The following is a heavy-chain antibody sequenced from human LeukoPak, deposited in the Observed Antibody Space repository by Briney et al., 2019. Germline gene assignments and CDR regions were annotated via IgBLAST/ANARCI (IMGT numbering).Heavy chain of an antibody. CDR3: ARSPGRNLLEY. V-gene: IGHV3-9*01. CDR1: GFTFDDYA. J-gene: IGHJ4*01. D-gene: IGHD3-3*01. CDR2: ISWNSGSI. Sequence: PGRSLRLSCAASGFTFDDYAMHWVRQAPGKGLEWVSGISWNSGSIGYADSVKGRFTISRDNARDSLYLQMNSLRAEDTAIYYCARSPGRNLLEYWGQITLVTVSS.